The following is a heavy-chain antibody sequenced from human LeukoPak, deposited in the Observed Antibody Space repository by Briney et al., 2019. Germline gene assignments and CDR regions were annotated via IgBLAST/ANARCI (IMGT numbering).Heavy chain of an antibody. V-gene: IGHV1-46*01. Sequence: GASVKVSSTASGYTFTIYYMHWVRQAPGQGLEWMGVINPSGGSTSYAQKFQGRVTMTRDTSTSTVYMELSSLRSEDTAVYYCARAPAGMDVWGKGTTVTVSS. CDR3: ARAPAGMDV. CDR1: GYTFTIYY. J-gene: IGHJ6*04. CDR2: INPSGGST.